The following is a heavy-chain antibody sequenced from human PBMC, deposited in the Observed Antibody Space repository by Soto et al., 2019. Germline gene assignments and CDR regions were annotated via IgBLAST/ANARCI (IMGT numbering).Heavy chain of an antibody. D-gene: IGHD3-10*01. V-gene: IGHV3-72*01. CDR2: SRNRVNSYTT. J-gene: IGHJ4*02. CDR1: GFTFSDHH. Sequence: GGSLRLSCAASGFTFSDHHMDWVRQAPGKGLEWVGRSRNRVNSYTTEFAASVKGRFTISRDDSKNSLYLQMNTLKTEDTAVYHCAREVGYGSADYWAREPWSPSPQ. CDR3: AREVGYGSADY.